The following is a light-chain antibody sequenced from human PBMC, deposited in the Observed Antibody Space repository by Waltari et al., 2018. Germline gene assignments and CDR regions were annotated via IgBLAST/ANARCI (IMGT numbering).Light chain of an antibody. CDR2: AAS. CDR1: QGISSY. V-gene: IGKV1-8*01. J-gene: IGKJ5*01. Sequence: AIRMTQSPSSLSASTGASVTITCRASQGISSYFAWYQQKPGKAPKLLIYAASTLQSGVPSRFSGSGSGTDFTLTISCLQSEDFATYYCQQYYSYLSITFGQGTRLEIK. CDR3: QQYYSYLSIT.